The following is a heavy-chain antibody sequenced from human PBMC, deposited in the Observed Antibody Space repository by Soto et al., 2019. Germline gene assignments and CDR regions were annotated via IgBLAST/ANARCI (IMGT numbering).Heavy chain of an antibody. J-gene: IGHJ4*02. CDR2: ISSTTNYI. V-gene: IGHV3-21*06. CDR1: GFTFSRYG. CDR3: ARESEDLTSNFDY. Sequence: EVQLVESGGGLVKPGGSLRLSCAASGFTFSRYGMNWLRQAPGKGLEWVASISSTTNYIYYGDSMKGRFTISRDNAKNSLYLEMNSLRAEDTAVYYCARESEDLTSNFDYWGQGTLVTVSS.